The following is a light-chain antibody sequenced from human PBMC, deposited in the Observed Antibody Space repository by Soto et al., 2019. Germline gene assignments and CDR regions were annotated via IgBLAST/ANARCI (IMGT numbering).Light chain of an antibody. Sequence: QLTHSPSSLSASIGDRVTITCRASQDISSFLAWYQQKPGKAPKLLIYAASTLQSGVPSRFSGSGSGTDFTLTISSLQPEDFATYFCQQLNSYPLTFGQGTRLEIK. CDR2: AAS. CDR3: QQLNSYPLT. V-gene: IGKV1-9*01. J-gene: IGKJ5*01. CDR1: QDISSF.